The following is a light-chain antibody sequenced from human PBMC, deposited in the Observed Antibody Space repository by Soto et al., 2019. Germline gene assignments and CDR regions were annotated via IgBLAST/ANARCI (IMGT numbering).Light chain of an antibody. Sequence: IVLAQSPGTLSLSPGERATLACSPSQSVGDTYLAWYQQKPGQAPRLLMYSASSRATGIPDRFSGSVSGTGFTLTISRLEPEDFAVYYCQQYGSSPPWTFGQGTKVDIK. CDR3: QQYGSSPPWT. J-gene: IGKJ1*01. CDR1: QSVGDTY. V-gene: IGKV3-20*01. CDR2: SAS.